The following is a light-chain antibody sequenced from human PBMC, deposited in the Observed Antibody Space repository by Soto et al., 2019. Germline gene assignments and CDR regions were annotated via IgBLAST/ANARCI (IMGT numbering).Light chain of an antibody. CDR2: DVY. J-gene: IGLJ2*01. CDR1: SSDVGGYDY. V-gene: IGLV2-14*01. Sequence: QSALTQPASVSGSPGQSITISCTGTSSDVGGYDYVSWFQQYPGKAPSLMLYDVYRRPSGVSYRFSGSKSGNTASLTISGLQAEDEADYYCSSYTTTSTVVFSGGTKLTVL. CDR3: SSYTTTSTVV.